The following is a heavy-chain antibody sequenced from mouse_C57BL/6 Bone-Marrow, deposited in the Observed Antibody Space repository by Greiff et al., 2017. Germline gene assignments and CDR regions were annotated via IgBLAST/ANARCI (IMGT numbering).Heavy chain of an antibody. CDR1: GFTFSDYG. J-gene: IGHJ1*03. CDR3: EGAVYYGRYWYFDV. D-gene: IGHD1-2*01. Sequence: EVKLVESGGGLVKPGGSLKLSCAASGFTFSDYGMHCVRQAPEKGLEWVAYISSGSSTIYSADTVKGRFTISRDNAKNTLFLQMTSLRSEDTAMYYCEGAVYYGRYWYFDVWGTGTTVTVSS. CDR2: ISSGSSTI. V-gene: IGHV5-17*01.